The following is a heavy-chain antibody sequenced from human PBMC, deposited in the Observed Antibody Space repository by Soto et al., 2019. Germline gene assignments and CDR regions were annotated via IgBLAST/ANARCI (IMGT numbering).Heavy chain of an antibody. D-gene: IGHD2-8*02. J-gene: IGHJ4*02. CDR2: IYYSGST. Sequence: SETLSLTCTVSGGSISSSSYYWGWIRQPPGKGLEWIGSIYYSGSTYYNPSLKSRVTISVDTSKNQFSLKLTSVTAADTAVYYCARDKITGLFDYCGQRTLVTVSS. V-gene: IGHV4-39*07. CDR1: GGSISSSSYY. CDR3: ARDKITGLFDY.